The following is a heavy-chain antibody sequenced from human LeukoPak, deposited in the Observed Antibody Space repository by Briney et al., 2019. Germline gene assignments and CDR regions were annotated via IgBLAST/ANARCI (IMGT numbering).Heavy chain of an antibody. CDR3: ARLTKNDSGTYRFGKKKRGYMDV. CDR1: GGSFSGYY. CDR2: MNHSGST. Sequence: SETLSLTCAVYGGSFSGYYWSWIRQPPGKGLEWIGEMNHSGSTNYNLSLKSRVTISVDTSKNQFSLRLSSVTAADTAVYYCARLTKNDSGTYRFGKKKRGYMDVWGKGTTVTISS. D-gene: IGHD3-10*01. V-gene: IGHV4-34*01. J-gene: IGHJ6*03.